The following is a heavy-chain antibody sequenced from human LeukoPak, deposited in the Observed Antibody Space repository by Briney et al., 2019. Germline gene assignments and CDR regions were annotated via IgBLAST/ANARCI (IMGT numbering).Heavy chain of an antibody. CDR1: GGTFSSYA. Sequence: EASVKVSCTASGGTFSSYAISWVRQAPGQGLEWMGGIIPIFGTANYAQKFQGRVTITADKSTSTAYMELSSLRSEDTAVYYCARDMVRGVRGAFDIWGQGTMVTVSS. J-gene: IGHJ3*02. V-gene: IGHV1-69*06. CDR2: IIPIFGTA. CDR3: ARDMVRGVRGAFDI. D-gene: IGHD3-10*01.